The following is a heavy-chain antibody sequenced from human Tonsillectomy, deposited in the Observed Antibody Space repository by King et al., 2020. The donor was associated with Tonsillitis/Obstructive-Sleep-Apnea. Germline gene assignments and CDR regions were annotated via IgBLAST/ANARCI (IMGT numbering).Heavy chain of an antibody. V-gene: IGHV4-34*01. D-gene: IGHD3-10*01. CDR1: GGSFSGYY. Sequence: VQLQQWGAGLLKPSETLSLTCAVYGGSFSGYYWSWIRQPPGKGLEWIGEINHSGSTNYNPSLKSRVTISVDTSKNQFSLKLSSVTAADTAVYYCARAGAMVRGVIMIPLQYFDYWGQGTLVTVSS. CDR3: ARAGAMVRGVIMIPLQYFDY. CDR2: INHSGST. J-gene: IGHJ4*02.